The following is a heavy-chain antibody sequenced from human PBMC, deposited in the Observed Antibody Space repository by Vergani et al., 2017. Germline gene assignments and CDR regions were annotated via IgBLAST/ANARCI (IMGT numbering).Heavy chain of an antibody. V-gene: IGHV3-7*01. CDR3: ARAYPYYDSSGYQLGPTYYFDY. D-gene: IGHD3-22*01. CDR2: IKQDGSEK. Sequence: EVQLVESGGGLVQPGGSLRLSCAASGFTFSSYWMSWVRQAPGKGLEWVANIKQDGSEKYYVDSVKGRFTISRDNAKNSLYLQMNSLRAEDTAVYYCARAYPYYDSSGYQLGPTYYFDYWGQGTLVTVSS. J-gene: IGHJ4*02. CDR1: GFTFSSYW.